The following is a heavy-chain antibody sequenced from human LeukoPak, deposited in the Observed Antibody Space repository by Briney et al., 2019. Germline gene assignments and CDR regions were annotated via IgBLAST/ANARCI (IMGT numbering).Heavy chain of an antibody. J-gene: IGHJ4*02. D-gene: IGHD3-3*01. CDR1: GYSFTSYR. CDR3: ARRGSGPELFIDY. Sequence: GESLKISCKGSGYSFTSYRIGWVRQLPGKGLEWMGIIYPGDSDTRYSPSFQGQVTIPADKSISTAYLQWSSLKASDTAMYYCARRGSGPELFIDYWGQGTLVTVSS. CDR2: IYPGDSDT. V-gene: IGHV5-51*01.